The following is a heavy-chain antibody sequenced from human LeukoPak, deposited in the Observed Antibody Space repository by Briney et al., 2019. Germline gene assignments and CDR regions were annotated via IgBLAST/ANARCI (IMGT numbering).Heavy chain of an antibody. CDR1: GYTFTSYD. CDR3: ARARVGRYFDWSNSRSLDY. V-gene: IGHV1-8*01. D-gene: IGHD3-9*01. J-gene: IGHJ4*02. Sequence: ASVKVSCKASGYTFTSYDINWVRQATGQGLEWMGWMNPNSGNTGYAQKFQGRVTMTRNTSISTAYMELSSLRSEDTAVYYCARARVGRYFDWSNSRSLDYWGQGTLVTVSS. CDR2: MNPNSGNT.